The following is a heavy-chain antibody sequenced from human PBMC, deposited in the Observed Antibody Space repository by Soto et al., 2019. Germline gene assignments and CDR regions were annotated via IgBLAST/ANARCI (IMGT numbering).Heavy chain of an antibody. CDR3: ARMYYYDAMDV. CDR1: GFSLSNARMG. J-gene: IGHJ6*02. Sequence: QVTLKESGPVLVKPTETLTLTCTVSGFSLSNARMGVSWIRQPPGKPLEWLAHIFSNDEKSYSTSLKSSLTFSKDTSKSQVVLTKTSMAPVATATYYCARMYYYDAMDVWGQGPTVTVSS. V-gene: IGHV2-26*01. CDR2: IFSNDEK.